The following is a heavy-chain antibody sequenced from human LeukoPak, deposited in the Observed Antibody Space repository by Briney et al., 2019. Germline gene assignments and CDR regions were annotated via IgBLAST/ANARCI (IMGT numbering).Heavy chain of an antibody. Sequence: PSETLSLPRTVSGGSISSYYWSWIRQPPGKRLEWIGYIYYSGSTNYNPSLKSRVTISVDTSKNQFSLKLSSVTAADTAVYYCARHQCSSGGPWFWAWGPGILVTVSS. CDR3: ARHQCSSGGPWFWA. J-gene: IGHJ5*02. CDR1: GGSISSYY. D-gene: IGHD6-19*01. CDR2: IYYSGST. V-gene: IGHV4-59*08.